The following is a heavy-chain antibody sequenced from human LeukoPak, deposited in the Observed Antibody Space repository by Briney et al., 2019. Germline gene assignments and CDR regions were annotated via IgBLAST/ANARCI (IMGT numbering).Heavy chain of an antibody. J-gene: IGHJ4*02. CDR1: GGTFSSYA. CDR2: IIPTFGTA. CDR3: ARDAYSGAPFDY. Sequence: GASVKVSCKASGGTFSSYAISWVRQAPGQGLEWMGRIIPTFGTANYAQKFQGRVTITTDESTSTAYMELSSLRSEDTAVYYCARDAYSGAPFDYWGQGTLVTVSS. D-gene: IGHD1-26*01. V-gene: IGHV1-69*05.